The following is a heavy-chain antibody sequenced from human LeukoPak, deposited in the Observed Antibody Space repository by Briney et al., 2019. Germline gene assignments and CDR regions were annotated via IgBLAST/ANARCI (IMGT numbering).Heavy chain of an antibody. V-gene: IGHV4-59*01. CDR1: GGSISSYY. J-gene: IGHJ4*02. CDR2: IYYSGST. CDR3: ARMDTAMVSIDY. D-gene: IGHD5-18*01. Sequence: SETLSLTCTVSGGSISSYYWSWIRQPPGKGLEWIGYIYYSGSTNYNPSLKSRVTISVDTSKNQFSLKLSSVTAADTAVYYCARMDTAMVSIDYWGQGTLVTVSS.